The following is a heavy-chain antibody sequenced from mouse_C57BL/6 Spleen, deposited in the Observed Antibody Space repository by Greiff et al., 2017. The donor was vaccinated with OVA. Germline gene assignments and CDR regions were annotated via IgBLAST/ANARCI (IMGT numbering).Heavy chain of an antibody. CDR1: GYTFTSYW. J-gene: IGHJ1*03. D-gene: IGHD2-1*01. CDR3: ARRYYGNWYFDV. CDR2: IYPGSGST. Sequence: QVQLQQPGAELVKPGASVKMSCKASGYTFTSYWITWVKQRPGQGLEWIGDIYPGSGSTNYNEKFKSKATLTVDTSSSTAYMQLSSLTSEDSAVYYCARRYYGNWYFDVWGTGTTVTVSS. V-gene: IGHV1-55*01.